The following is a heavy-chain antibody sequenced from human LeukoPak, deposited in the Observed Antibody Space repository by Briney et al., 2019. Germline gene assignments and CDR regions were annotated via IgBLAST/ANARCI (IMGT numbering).Heavy chain of an antibody. CDR3: AKDDYYDSSGYSNYGMDV. J-gene: IGHJ6*02. V-gene: IGHV3-30*18. CDR2: ISYDGSNK. Sequence: GGSLRLSCAASGFTFSSYGMHWVRQAPGKGLEWVAVISYDGSNKNYADSVKGRFTISRDNSKNTLYLQMNSLRAEDTAVYYCAKDDYYDSSGYSNYGMDVWGQGTTVTVSS. D-gene: IGHD3-22*01. CDR1: GFTFSSYG.